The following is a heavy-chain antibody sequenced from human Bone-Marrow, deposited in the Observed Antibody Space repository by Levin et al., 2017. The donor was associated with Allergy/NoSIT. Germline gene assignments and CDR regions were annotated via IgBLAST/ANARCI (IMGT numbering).Heavy chain of an antibody. CDR3: TTEHVTVAGNLY. CDR2: IKSESVGGTT. D-gene: IGHD6-19*01. CDR1: GFTFSNAW. Sequence: GESLRLSCAASGFTFSNAWMSWVRQAPGKGLEWVGRIKSESVGGTTEYAAPVKGRFTISRDDSKNTLYLQMNSLKTEDTAVYFCTTEHVTVAGNLYWGQGTLVTVSS. V-gene: IGHV3-15*01. J-gene: IGHJ4*02.